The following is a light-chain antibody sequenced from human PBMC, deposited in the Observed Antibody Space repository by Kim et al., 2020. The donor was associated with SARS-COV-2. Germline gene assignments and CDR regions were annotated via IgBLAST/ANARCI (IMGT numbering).Light chain of an antibody. Sequence: GKRRPIASPRSSGSCAGSYVQWYQQRPGSVPTTGILEDYQRPSGVPDRFSGSVDSSSNSAFLTISGLKTEDEAVYYCQSYDDTSAVFGGGTQLTVL. CDR2: EDY. CDR3: QSYDDTSAV. V-gene: IGLV6-57*03. CDR1: SGSCAGSY. J-gene: IGLJ3*02.